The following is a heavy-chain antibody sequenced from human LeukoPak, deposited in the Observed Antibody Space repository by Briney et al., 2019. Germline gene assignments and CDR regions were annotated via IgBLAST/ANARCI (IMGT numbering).Heavy chain of an antibody. CDR1: GFIFGAYS. CDR3: ARSSGSYYDYFDY. CDR2: IDSGSSTI. V-gene: IGHV3-48*04. Sequence: PGGSLRLSCAAPGFIFGAYSMNWVRQAPGKGLEWISYIDSGSSTIYYADSVKGRFTISRDNAKNSLYLQMNSLRVEDTAVYYCARSSGSYYDYFDYWGQGTLVTVSS. D-gene: IGHD1-26*01. J-gene: IGHJ4*02.